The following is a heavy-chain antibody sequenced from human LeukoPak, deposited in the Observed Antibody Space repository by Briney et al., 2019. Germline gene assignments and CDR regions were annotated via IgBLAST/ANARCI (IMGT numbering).Heavy chain of an antibody. CDR1: GFTFSSYW. CDR2: INTDGSST. D-gene: IGHD3-3*01. J-gene: IGHJ4*02. CDR3: AREGKDLDYDFWSGYITYYFDY. V-gene: IGHV3-74*01. Sequence: GGSLRLSCAASGFTFSSYWMHWVRHAPGKGLVWVSRINTDGSSTSYADSVKGRFTISRDNAKNTLYLQMNSLRAEDTAVYYCAREGKDLDYDFWSGYITYYFDYWGQGTLVTVSS.